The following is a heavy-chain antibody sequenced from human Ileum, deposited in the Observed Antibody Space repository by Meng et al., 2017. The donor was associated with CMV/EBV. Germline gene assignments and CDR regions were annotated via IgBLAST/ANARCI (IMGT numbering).Heavy chain of an antibody. D-gene: IGHD6-6*01. Sequence: SGGSLSSGISYWSWIPPSPGKGLEWIGNIYYSGGTYFSPSLRSRVTMSVDTSKNQFTLKLDSVTAADTAVYYCAKYGIAARGYWFDPWGPGTLVTVSS. CDR3: AKYGIAARGYWFDP. V-gene: IGHV4-39*01. CDR2: IYYSGGT. CDR1: GGSLSSGISY. J-gene: IGHJ5*02.